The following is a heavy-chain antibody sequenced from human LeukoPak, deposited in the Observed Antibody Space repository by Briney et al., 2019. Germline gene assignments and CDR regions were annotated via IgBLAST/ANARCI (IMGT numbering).Heavy chain of an antibody. Sequence: GSLRLSGAASGFTFSDYYMSWIRQAPGKGLEWVSYISSSGSTIYYADSVKGRFTISRDNAKNSLYLQMNSLRAEDTAVYYCGADYDYVWGSYPCDYWGQGTLVTVSS. CDR3: GADYDYVWGSYPCDY. V-gene: IGHV3-11*01. CDR1: GFTFSDYY. J-gene: IGHJ4*02. CDR2: ISSSGSTI. D-gene: IGHD3-16*02.